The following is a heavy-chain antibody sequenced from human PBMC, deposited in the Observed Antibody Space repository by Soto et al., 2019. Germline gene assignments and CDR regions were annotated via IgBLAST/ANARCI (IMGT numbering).Heavy chain of an antibody. CDR1: GGSISSYY. V-gene: IGHV4-59*01. Sequence: SSETLSLTCTVSGGSISSYYWSWIRQPPGKGLEWIGYIYYSGSTNYNPSLKSRVTISVDTSKNQFSLKLSSVTAADTAVYYCASLEGGYFDYWGQGTLVTVSS. CDR3: ASLEGGYFDY. J-gene: IGHJ4*02. CDR2: IYYSGST. D-gene: IGHD3-16*01.